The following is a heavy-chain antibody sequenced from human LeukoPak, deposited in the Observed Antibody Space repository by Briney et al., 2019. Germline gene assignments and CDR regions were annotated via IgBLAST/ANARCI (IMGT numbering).Heavy chain of an antibody. D-gene: IGHD4-23*01. Sequence: GSLRLSCAASGFTFSSYAMSWVRQAPGKGLEWVSAISGSGDSTYYADSVKGRFTISRDNSKNTLYLQMNSLRAEDTAVYYCAGKYGGTLDYWGQGTLVTVSS. CDR1: GFTFSSYA. V-gene: IGHV3-23*01. CDR3: AGKYGGTLDY. J-gene: IGHJ4*02. CDR2: ISGSGDST.